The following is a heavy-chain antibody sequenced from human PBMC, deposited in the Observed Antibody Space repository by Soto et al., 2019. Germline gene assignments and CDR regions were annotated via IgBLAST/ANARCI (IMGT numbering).Heavy chain of an antibody. Sequence: GGSLRLSCAASGFTFSSYGMHWVRQAPGKGLEWVAVISYDGSNKYYADSVKGRFTISRDNSKNTLYLQMNSLRAEDTAVYYCAKEMHSNIKISHFDYWGQGTLVTVSS. CDR2: ISYDGSNK. D-gene: IGHD3-3*02. CDR3: AKEMHSNIKISHFDY. V-gene: IGHV3-30*18. J-gene: IGHJ4*02. CDR1: GFTFSSYG.